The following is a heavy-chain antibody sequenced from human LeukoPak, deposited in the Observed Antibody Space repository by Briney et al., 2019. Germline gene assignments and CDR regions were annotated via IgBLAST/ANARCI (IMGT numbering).Heavy chain of an antibody. J-gene: IGHJ4*02. V-gene: IGHV3-23*01. CDR2: ITSGGNT. CDR3: AICGYTYGTSPFDY. Sequence: TGGSLRLSCAASGFTFSSYAMSWVRQAPGKGLEWVSTITSGGNTYYADSVKGRFTISRDNSKNTLYLQMNFLRAEDTALYYCAICGYTYGTSPFDYWGQGTLVTVSS. CDR1: GFTFSSYA. D-gene: IGHD5-18*01.